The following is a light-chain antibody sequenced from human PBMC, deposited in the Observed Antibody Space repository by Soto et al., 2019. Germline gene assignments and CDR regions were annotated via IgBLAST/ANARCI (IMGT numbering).Light chain of an antibody. CDR2: EVN. V-gene: IGLV2-8*01. CDR1: SSDVGGYNY. Sequence: QSVLTQPPSASGSPGQSVTISCTGTSSDVGGYNYVSWFQQHPGKAPKLIIHEVNQRPSGVPDRFSGSKSGNTASLTVSGLQAEDEGTYYCSSFTSNYFYVFGPGTKVTVL. J-gene: IGLJ1*01. CDR3: SSFTSNYFYV.